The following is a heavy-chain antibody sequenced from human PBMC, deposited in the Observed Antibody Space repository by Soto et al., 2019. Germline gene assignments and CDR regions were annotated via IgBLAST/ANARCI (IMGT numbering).Heavy chain of an antibody. V-gene: IGHV1-18*01. CDR1: GYTFTSYG. J-gene: IGHJ6*02. CDR3: AREPVLLWFGELSGDYYYYYGMDV. Sequence: ASVKVSCKASGYTFTSYGISWVRQAPGQGLEWMGWISAYNGNTNYAQKLQGRVTMTTDTSTSTAYMELRSLRSDDTAVYYCAREPVLLWFGELSGDYYYYYGMDVWGQGTTVTVSS. CDR2: ISAYNGNT. D-gene: IGHD3-10*01.